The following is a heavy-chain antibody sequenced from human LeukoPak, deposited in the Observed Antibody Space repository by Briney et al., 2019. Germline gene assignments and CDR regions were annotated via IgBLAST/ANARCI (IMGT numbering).Heavy chain of an antibody. D-gene: IGHD2-8*01. Sequence: PSETLSLTCTVSGDSISSYYWSWIRQPPGKGLEWIGYIYYSGSTNYNPSLKSRVTISVDTSKNQFSLNLSSVTAADTAVYYCAREGDKYANWFDTWGQGTLVTVSS. CDR2: IYYSGST. CDR1: GDSISSYY. CDR3: AREGDKYANWFDT. J-gene: IGHJ5*02. V-gene: IGHV4-59*01.